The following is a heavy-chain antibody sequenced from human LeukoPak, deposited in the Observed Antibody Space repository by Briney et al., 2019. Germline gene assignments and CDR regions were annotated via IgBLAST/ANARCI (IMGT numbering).Heavy chain of an antibody. Sequence: ASVKVSCKASGYTFTSYDINWVRQATGQGLEWMGWMNPNSGNTGYAQKFQGRVTITRNTSISTAYMELSSLRSEDTAVYYCARNFGSAYYYYYMDVWGKGTTVTISS. CDR2: MNPNSGNT. D-gene: IGHD3-3*01. CDR1: GYTFTSYD. J-gene: IGHJ6*03. V-gene: IGHV1-8*03. CDR3: ARNFGSAYYYYYMDV.